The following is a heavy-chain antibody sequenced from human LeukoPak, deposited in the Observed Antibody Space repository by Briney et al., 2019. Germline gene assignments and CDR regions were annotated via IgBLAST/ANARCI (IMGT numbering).Heavy chain of an antibody. D-gene: IGHD5-12*01. CDR2: INPSGGST. V-gene: IGHV1-46*01. CDR3: ARDWLDDAFDI. J-gene: IGHJ3*02. CDR1: GYTFTSYY. Sequence: ASVKVSCKASGYTFTSYYMHWVRQAPGQGLEWMGIINPSGGSTSYAQKFQGRVTMTRDMSTSTVYMELSSLRSEDTAVYYCARDWLDDAFDIWGQGTMVTVSS.